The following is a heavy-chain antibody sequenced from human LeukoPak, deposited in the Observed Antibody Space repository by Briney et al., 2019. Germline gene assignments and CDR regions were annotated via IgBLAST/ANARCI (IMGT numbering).Heavy chain of an antibody. Sequence: GSLRLSCAASGFTFDDYGMSWIRQPPGKGLEWIGEINHSGSTNYNPSLKSRVTISVDTSKNQFSLKLSSVTAADTAVYYCARHSPGGSYYYYYMDVWGKGTTVTVSS. CDR2: INHSGST. D-gene: IGHD1-26*01. CDR1: GFTFDDYG. CDR3: ARHSPGGSYYYYYMDV. J-gene: IGHJ6*03. V-gene: IGHV4-34*01.